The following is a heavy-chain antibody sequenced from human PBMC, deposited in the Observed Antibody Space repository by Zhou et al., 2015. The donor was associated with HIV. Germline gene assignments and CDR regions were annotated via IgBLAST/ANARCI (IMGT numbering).Heavy chain of an antibody. Sequence: QLFQSGAEVRKPGSSVKISCKASGLVFKDYSITWVRQAPGQGLDWVGSIIPLSGTTNYAQSWFQRRSTITADKSTDTIYLELRILRLEDTAIYFCTTTYHKYSYFWGQGTLVTVS. D-gene: IGHD3/OR15-3a*01. V-gene: IGHV1-69*14. CDR1: GLVFKDYS. J-gene: IGHJ4*02. CDR2: IIPLSGTT. CDR3: TTTYHKYSYF.